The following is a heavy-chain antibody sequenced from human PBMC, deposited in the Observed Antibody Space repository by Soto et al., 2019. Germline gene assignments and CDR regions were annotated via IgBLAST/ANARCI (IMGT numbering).Heavy chain of an antibody. V-gene: IGHV3-30*18. Sequence: GGSLRLSCAASGFTFSSYGMHWVRQAPGKGLQWVAVISYDGSNKYYADSVTGRFTISRDNSKNTLYLQMNSLRAEDTAVYYCAKDFRPEGVYYDSGRSALDYWGLGTLVTVSS. J-gene: IGHJ4*02. D-gene: IGHD3-22*01. CDR1: GFTFSSYG. CDR2: ISYDGSNK. CDR3: AKDFRPEGVYYDSGRSALDY.